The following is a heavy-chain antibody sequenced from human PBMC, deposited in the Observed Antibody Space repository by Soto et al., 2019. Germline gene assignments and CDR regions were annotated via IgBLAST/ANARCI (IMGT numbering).Heavy chain of an antibody. V-gene: IGHV4-39*07. D-gene: IGHD6-25*01. Sequence: SETLSLTCTVSAGSISSSSYYWGWVRQPPGKGLEWIGYIHYSGSTNYNPSLRSRVTISVDTPKNQFSLKVNSMIAADTAIYYCARGGVAARKGRWFDPWGQGTLVTVSS. J-gene: IGHJ5*02. CDR2: IHYSGST. CDR1: AGSISSSSYY. CDR3: ARGGVAARKGRWFDP.